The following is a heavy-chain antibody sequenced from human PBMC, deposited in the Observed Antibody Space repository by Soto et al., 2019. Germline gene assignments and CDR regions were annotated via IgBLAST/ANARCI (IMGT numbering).Heavy chain of an antibody. CDR1: GYTFTNYG. V-gene: IGHV1-18*01. D-gene: IGHD2-2*02. CDR3: ARDCPVQPATPNNWYDP. J-gene: IGHJ5*02. Sequence: QVQLVQSGAEVKKPGASVKVSCRAFGYTFTNYGITWVRQAPGQGLEWMGWISAYNGNTNYAQKLQGRVTMTTDTSTSTAYMELRSLRSDDTAVYYCARDCPVQPATPNNWYDPWGQGTLVTVSS. CDR2: ISAYNGNT.